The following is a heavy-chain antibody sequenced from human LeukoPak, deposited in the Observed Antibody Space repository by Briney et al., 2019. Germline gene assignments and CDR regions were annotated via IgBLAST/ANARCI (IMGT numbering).Heavy chain of an antibody. V-gene: IGHV1-69*11. Sequence: SVKVSCKASGGTFSSYAISWVRQAPGQGLEWMGRIIPILGTANYAQKFQGRVTITTDESTSTAYMELSSLRSEDTAVYYCARVGRFLEWSFGAFDIWGQGTMVTVSS. CDR3: ARVGRFLEWSFGAFDI. J-gene: IGHJ3*02. D-gene: IGHD3-3*01. CDR2: IIPILGTA. CDR1: GGTFSSYA.